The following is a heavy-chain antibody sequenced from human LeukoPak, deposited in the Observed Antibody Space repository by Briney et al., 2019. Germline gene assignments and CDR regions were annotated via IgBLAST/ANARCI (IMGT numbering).Heavy chain of an antibody. CDR3: ARYDPNGNYPYY. J-gene: IGHJ4*02. CDR2: IHCSRST. CDR1: GFTVSRNH. Sequence: GGSLRLSCAASGFTVSRNHMSWIRQAPGKGPECVSIIHCSRSTYYADFVKGRFTISRDNSKNTLYLQMHSLRPEDTAVYYCARYDPNGNYPYYWGQGTLVTVSS. D-gene: IGHD1-7*01. V-gene: IGHV3-66*02.